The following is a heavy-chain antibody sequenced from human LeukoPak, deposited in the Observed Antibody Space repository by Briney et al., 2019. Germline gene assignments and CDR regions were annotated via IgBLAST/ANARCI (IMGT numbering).Heavy chain of an antibody. J-gene: IGHJ1*01. Sequence: SVKVSCKASGGTFSSYAISWVRQAPGQGLEWMGRIIPILGIANYAQKFQGRVTITADKSTSTACMELSSLRSEDTAVYYCARESDYGDYGYFQHWGQGTLVTVSS. D-gene: IGHD4-17*01. CDR1: GGTFSSYA. CDR3: ARESDYGDYGYFQH. V-gene: IGHV1-69*04. CDR2: IIPILGIA.